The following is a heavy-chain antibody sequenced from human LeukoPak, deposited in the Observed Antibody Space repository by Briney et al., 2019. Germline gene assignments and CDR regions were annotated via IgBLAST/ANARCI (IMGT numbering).Heavy chain of an antibody. CDR1: GGSISSSSYY. CDR2: IFYTGST. Sequence: SETLSLTCTVSGGSISSSSYYWSWFRQPPGKGLEFIGYIFYTGSTNYNPSLKSRVTISVDTSKNQFSLKLSSVTAADTAVYYCAKWTEGGAFDSWGQGTMLIVSS. D-gene: IGHD1-26*01. J-gene: IGHJ3*01. CDR3: AKWTEGGAFDS. V-gene: IGHV4-61*01.